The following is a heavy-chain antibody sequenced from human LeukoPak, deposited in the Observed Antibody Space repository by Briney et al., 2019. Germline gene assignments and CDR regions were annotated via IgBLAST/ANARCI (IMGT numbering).Heavy chain of an antibody. CDR3: ARDLGTRSSGWGVVTFDI. D-gene: IGHD6-19*01. CDR2: IYYSGST. V-gene: IGHV4-61*08. Sequence: SETLSLTCTVSGGSISSGGYYWSWIRQHPGKGLEWIGYIYYSGSTNYNPSLKSRVTISVDTSKNQFSLKLSSVTAADTVVYYCARDLGTRSSGWGVVTFDIWGQGTMVTVSS. CDR1: GGSISSGGYY. J-gene: IGHJ3*02.